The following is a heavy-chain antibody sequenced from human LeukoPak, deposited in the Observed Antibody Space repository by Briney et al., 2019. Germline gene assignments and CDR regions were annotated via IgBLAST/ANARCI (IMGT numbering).Heavy chain of an antibody. V-gene: IGHV1-69*13. D-gene: IGHD1-7*01. CDR1: GGTFSSYA. CDR2: IIPIFGTA. CDR3: ARRGSITGTTRYYYYGMDV. J-gene: IGHJ6*02. Sequence: SVKVSCKASGGTFSSYAISWVRQAPGQGLEWMGGIIPIFGTANYAQKFQGRVTITADESTSTAYMELSSLRSEDTAVYYCARRGSITGTTRYYYYGMDVWGQGTAVTVSS.